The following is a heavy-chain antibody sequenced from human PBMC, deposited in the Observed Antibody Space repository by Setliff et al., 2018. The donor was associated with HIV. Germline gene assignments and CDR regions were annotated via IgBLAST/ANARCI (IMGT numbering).Heavy chain of an antibody. J-gene: IGHJ4*02. D-gene: IGHD4-4*01. CDR3: AAFFVTPMTTQDF. Sequence: SETLSLTCAVYGGPSTDHYWNWIRQSPGMGLEWIAEIHHTGYINYNPSLRSRVSVSRDMSSHQFSLRLSSVTAADAAVYYCAAFFVTPMTTQDFWGQGTRVTVS. CDR2: IHHTGYI. CDR1: GGPSTDHY. V-gene: IGHV4-34*01.